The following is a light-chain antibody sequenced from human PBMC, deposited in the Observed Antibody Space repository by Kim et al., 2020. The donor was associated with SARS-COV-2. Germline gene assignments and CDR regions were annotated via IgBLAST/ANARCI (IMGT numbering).Light chain of an antibody. CDR3: QQSHTAPLLT. CDR2: AAS. J-gene: IGKJ4*01. Sequence: DIQMTQSPSSLSASVGDRVTITCRTSQSISSHLNWYHQKPGRAPKLLIYAASTLQGGVPSRFSGSGSETDFTLTISSLQTEDFATYYCQQSHTAPLLTFGGGTKVDIK. V-gene: IGKV1-39*01. CDR1: QSISSH.